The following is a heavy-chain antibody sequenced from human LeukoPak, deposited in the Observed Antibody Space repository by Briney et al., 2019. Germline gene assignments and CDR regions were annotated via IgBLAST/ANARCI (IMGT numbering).Heavy chain of an antibody. CDR1: GFTFSSYA. CDR3: ASDGAAVWQPRGCFDY. Sequence: PGGSLRLSCEASGFTFSSYAMSWGRQAPGKVLEWVSAISGSGGSTYYADSVKGRFTISRDNSKNTLYLQMNSLRAEDTAAYYCASDGAAVWQPRGCFDYWGQGTWSPSPQ. J-gene: IGHJ4*02. V-gene: IGHV3-23*01. D-gene: IGHD2-21*01. CDR2: ISGSGGST.